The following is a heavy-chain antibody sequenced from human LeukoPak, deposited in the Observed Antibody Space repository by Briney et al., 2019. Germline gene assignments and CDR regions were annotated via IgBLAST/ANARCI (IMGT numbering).Heavy chain of an antibody. J-gene: IGHJ3*02. V-gene: IGHV4-59*01. CDR2: IYYSGST. CDR1: GGSISSYY. D-gene: IGHD6-6*01. Sequence: PSETLSLTCTVSGGSISSYYWSWIRQPAGKGLEWIGYIYYSGSTNYNPSLKSRVTISVDTSKNQFSLKLSSVTAADTAVYYCARDRDRIEYSSSSSDTGAFDIWGQGTMVTVSS. CDR3: ARDRDRIEYSSSSSDTGAFDI.